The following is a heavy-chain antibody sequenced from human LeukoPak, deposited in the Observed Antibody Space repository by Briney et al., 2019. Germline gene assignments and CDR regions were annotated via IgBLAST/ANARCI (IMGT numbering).Heavy chain of an antibody. V-gene: IGHV3-23*01. CDR2: ISGRGDRP. D-gene: IGHD6-19*01. CDR3: AKGTGSGWYDAFDF. Sequence: GGSPRLSCAASGFTFTGYVMSRGRQGPGKGVERVSRISGRGDRPYYAESVKGRFTLSRDNYKNTLYLQMNSLRADDTAVYYCAKGTGSGWYDAFDFWGQGTMVTISS. J-gene: IGHJ3*01. CDR1: GFTFTGYV.